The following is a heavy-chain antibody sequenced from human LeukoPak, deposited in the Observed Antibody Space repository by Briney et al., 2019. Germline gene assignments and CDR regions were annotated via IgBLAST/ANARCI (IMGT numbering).Heavy chain of an antibody. CDR2: ISSSSSTI. J-gene: IGHJ1*01. V-gene: IGHV3-48*01. Sequence: GGSLRLSCAASGFTFSSYSMNWVRQAPGKGLEWVSYISSSSSTIYYADSVKGRFTISRENAKNSLYLQLNSLRVEDTAVYYCARGDGSPAWHCSGGRCYGFQHWGQGTLATVSS. CDR1: GFTFSSYS. CDR3: ARGDGSPAWHCSGGRCYGFQH. D-gene: IGHD2-15*01.